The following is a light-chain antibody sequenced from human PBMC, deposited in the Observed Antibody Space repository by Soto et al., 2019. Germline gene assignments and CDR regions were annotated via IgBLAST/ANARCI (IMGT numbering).Light chain of an antibody. Sequence: QSALTQPPSASGSPGQSVTISCTGTSSDVGGYNYVSWYQQHPGKAPKLMIYDVTNRPSGISNRFSGSKSGNTASLTISGLQTEDEADYYCISFTSRHIYVFGTGTKLTVL. CDR1: SSDVGGYNY. J-gene: IGLJ1*01. CDR3: ISFTSRHIYV. V-gene: IGLV2-14*01. CDR2: DVT.